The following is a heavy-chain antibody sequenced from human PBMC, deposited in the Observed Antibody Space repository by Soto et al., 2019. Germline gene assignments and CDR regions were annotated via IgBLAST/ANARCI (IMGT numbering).Heavy chain of an antibody. J-gene: IGHJ5*02. CDR3: ARDKTQGAGWFDP. V-gene: IGHV3-53*01. CDR1: GFNFAGYT. CDR2: LYNSETT. Sequence: GGSLRLSCAGSGFNFAGYTMNWVRQAPGKGLEWVSVLYNSETTYYAESVKGRFTISRDTVKNTVYLEMNNLRVDDTAVYYCARDKTQGAGWFDPWGRGTLVTVSS.